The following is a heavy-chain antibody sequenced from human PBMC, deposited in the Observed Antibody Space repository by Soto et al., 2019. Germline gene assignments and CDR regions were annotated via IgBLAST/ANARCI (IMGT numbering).Heavy chain of an antibody. Sequence: TGGSLRLSCAASGFTFSSYGMTWVRQAPGKGLEWVSAISGSGGSTYYADSVKGRFTISRDNSKNTLYLQMNSLIAEDTAVYYCAKGFLDCTNGVCHDAFDIWGQGTMVTVSS. J-gene: IGHJ3*02. V-gene: IGHV3-23*01. CDR2: ISGSGGST. CDR1: GFTFSSYG. D-gene: IGHD2-8*01. CDR3: AKGFLDCTNGVCHDAFDI.